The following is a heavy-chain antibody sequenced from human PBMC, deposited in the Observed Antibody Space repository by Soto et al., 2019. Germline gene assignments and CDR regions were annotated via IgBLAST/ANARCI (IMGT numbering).Heavy chain of an antibody. V-gene: IGHV4-59*01. CDR2: IYYSGST. CDR1: GCSISSYY. J-gene: IGHJ4*02. Sequence: KPXETLSLTCTVSGCSISSYYWSWIRQPPGKGLEWIGYIYYSGSTNYNPSLKSRVTISVDTSKNQFSLKLSSVTAADTAVYYCARDDEGLNLGYWGQGTLVTVSS. CDR3: ARDDEGLNLGY.